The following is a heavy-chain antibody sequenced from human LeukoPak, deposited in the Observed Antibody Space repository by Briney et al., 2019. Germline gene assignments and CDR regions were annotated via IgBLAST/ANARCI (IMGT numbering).Heavy chain of an antibody. CDR3: ARGRPHGNDY. D-gene: IGHD4-23*01. CDR1: GFTLSSYG. V-gene: IGHV3-30*03. J-gene: IGHJ4*02. CDR2: ISYDGSQK. Sequence: PGKSLRLSCVASGFTLSSYGMHWVRQAPGKGLEWVASISYDGSQKYYADSVKGRFTVSRDNSKSLLYLQMDSLRAEDTAVYYCARGRPHGNDYWGQGTLVTVSS.